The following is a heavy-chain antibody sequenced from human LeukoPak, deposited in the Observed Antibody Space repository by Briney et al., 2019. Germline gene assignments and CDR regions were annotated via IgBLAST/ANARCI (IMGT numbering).Heavy chain of an antibody. D-gene: IGHD3-3*01. CDR1: GFIVSSYY. CDR3: ATGRFFRPFDY. V-gene: IGHV3-66*01. Sequence: GGSLRLSCAASGFIVSSYYMSWVRQAPGKGLEWVSVIYSAGNTYYADSVKGRFTISRDNSKNTLYLQMNSLRAEDTAVYYCATGRFFRPFDYWGQGTLVTVSS. J-gene: IGHJ4*02. CDR2: IYSAGNT.